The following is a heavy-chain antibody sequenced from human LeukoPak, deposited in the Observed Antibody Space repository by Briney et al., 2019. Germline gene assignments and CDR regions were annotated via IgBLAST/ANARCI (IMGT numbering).Heavy chain of an antibody. Sequence: GRSLRLSCAASGFTFSGYAMHWVRQAPGKGLEWVAVISYDGSNEYYADSVKGRFTVSRDNSKNTLYLQMNSLSVEDTAVYYCARVGYYASGPFSYFDYWGQGTLVTVSS. V-gene: IGHV3-30-3*01. D-gene: IGHD3-10*01. J-gene: IGHJ4*02. CDR2: ISYDGSNE. CDR1: GFTFSGYA. CDR3: ARVGYYASGPFSYFDY.